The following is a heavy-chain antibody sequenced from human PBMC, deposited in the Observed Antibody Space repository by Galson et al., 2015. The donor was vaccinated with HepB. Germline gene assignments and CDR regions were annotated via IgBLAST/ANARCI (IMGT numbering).Heavy chain of an antibody. CDR3: ARGKQWLAFYFVY. D-gene: IGHD6-19*01. CDR1: GFTFSSYS. V-gene: IGHV3-21*01. J-gene: IGHJ4*02. CDR2: ISSSSSYI. Sequence: SLRLSCAASGFTFSSYSMNWVRQAPGKGLEWVSSISSSSSYIYYADTVKGRFTISRDNAKNSLYLQMNSLRTEDTAVYYCARGKQWLAFYFVYWGQGTLFTVSS.